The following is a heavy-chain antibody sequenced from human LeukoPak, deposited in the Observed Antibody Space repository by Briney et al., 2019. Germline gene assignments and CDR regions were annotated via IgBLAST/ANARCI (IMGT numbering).Heavy chain of an antibody. D-gene: IGHD5-24*01. CDR3: ARDRGEDGYELGDAFDI. V-gene: IGHV4-61*02. CDR1: GGSISSSSYY. J-gene: IGHJ3*02. Sequence: SSETLSLTCTVSGGSISSSSYYWSWIRQPAGKGLEWIGRIYTSGSTNYNPSLKSRVTMSVDTSKNQFSLKLSSVTAADTAVYYCARDRGEDGYELGDAFDIWGQGTMVTVSS. CDR2: IYTSGST.